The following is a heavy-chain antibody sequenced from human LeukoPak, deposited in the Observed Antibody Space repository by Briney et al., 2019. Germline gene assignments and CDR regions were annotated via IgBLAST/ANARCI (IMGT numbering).Heavy chain of an antibody. Sequence: PGRSLRLSCAASGFTFSSYSMNWVRQAPGKGLEWVSSISSSSSYIYYADSVKGRFTISRDNAKNSLYLQMNSLRAEDTAVYYCARDLEYYYDSSGYQSGYWGQGTLVTVSS. CDR3: ARDLEYYYDSSGYQSGY. J-gene: IGHJ4*02. V-gene: IGHV3-21*01. CDR1: GFTFSSYS. D-gene: IGHD3-22*01. CDR2: ISSSSSYI.